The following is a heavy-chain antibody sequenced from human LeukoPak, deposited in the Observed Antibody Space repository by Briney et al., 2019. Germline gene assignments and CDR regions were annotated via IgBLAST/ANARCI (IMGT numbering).Heavy chain of an antibody. J-gene: IGHJ4*02. Sequence: LGESLKISCKGSGYSFTSYWIGWVRQMPGKGLEWMGIIYPGDSDTRYSPSFQGQVTISADKSISTAYLQWSSLKASDTAMYYCARLSPPTRIAVDDYDYWGQGTLVTASS. V-gene: IGHV5-51*01. D-gene: IGHD6-19*01. CDR3: ARLSPPTRIAVDDYDY. CDR2: IYPGDSDT. CDR1: GYSFTSYW.